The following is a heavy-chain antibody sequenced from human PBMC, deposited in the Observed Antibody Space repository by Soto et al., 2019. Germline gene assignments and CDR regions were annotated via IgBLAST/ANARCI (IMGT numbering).Heavy chain of an antibody. D-gene: IGHD4-4*01. V-gene: IGHV4-31*03. CDR3: ARGVYIFTYFDY. Sequence: QVQLQESGPGLVKPSQTLSLTCTVSGDSISSGDYYWSWIRQHPGKGLEWIGYIYYTGSAYYNPSLRSRVSISIETSKTQFSLNLNSVTAADTAVYYCARGVYIFTYFDYWGQGTLVTVSS. CDR2: IYYTGSA. J-gene: IGHJ4*02. CDR1: GDSISSGDYY.